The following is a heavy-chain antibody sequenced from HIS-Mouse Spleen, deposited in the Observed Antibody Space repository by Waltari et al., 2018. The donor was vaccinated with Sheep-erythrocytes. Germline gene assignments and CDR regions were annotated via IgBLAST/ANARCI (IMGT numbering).Heavy chain of an antibody. V-gene: IGHV4-30-4*01. D-gene: IGHD7-27*01. CDR2: IYYSGCT. Sequence: VQLQESGPGLVKPSQTLSLTCTVSGGSISSGDYYWSWIRQPPGKGLEWMGYIYYSGCTYYNPSLKSRVTIAVDTSKNQFSLKLSSVTDADTAVYYCARALANWGSSFDYWGQGTLVTVSS. CDR3: ARALANWGSSFDY. CDR1: GGSISSGDYY. J-gene: IGHJ4*02.